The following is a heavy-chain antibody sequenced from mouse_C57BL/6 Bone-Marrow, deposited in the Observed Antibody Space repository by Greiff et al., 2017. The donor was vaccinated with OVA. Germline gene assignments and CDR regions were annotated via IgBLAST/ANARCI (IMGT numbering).Heavy chain of an antibody. D-gene: IGHD2-3*01. J-gene: IGHJ1*03. V-gene: IGHV1-82*01. Sequence: QVQLQQSGPELVKPGASVKISCKASGYAFSSSWMNWVKQRPGKGLEWIGRIYPGDGDTNYNGKFKGKATLTADKSSSTAYMQLSSLTSEDSAVYFCASSDGYYIWYFDVWGTGTTVTVSS. CDR1: GYAFSSSW. CDR2: IYPGDGDT. CDR3: ASSDGYYIWYFDV.